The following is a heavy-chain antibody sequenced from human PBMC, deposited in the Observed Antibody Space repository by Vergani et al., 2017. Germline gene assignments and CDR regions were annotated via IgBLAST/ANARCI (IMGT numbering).Heavy chain of an antibody. CDR1: GYAFTGYF. CDR2: INPKSGDT. D-gene: IGHD2-8*01. V-gene: IGHV1-2*02. Sequence: QVQLVQSGTEVKKPGASVKVSCKTSGYAFTGYFLHWLRQAPGQRLEWMGWINPKSGDTNYAQKFQGRFAMTRDTSISTAYMELSRLKSDDTGVYYCARDGPPVARIGTNAGDYWGQGTLVTVSS. J-gene: IGHJ4*02. CDR3: ARDGPPVARIGTNAGDY.